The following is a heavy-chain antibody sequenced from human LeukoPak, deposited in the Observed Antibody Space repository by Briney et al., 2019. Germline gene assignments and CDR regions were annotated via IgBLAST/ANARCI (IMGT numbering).Heavy chain of an antibody. CDR1: GGSISRYY. V-gene: IGHV4-59*01. Sequence: SETLSLTCTVSGGSISRYYWNWIRQPPGKGLEWIGYIYYSGSTNYNPSLKSRVTISVDTSKNQFSLKLSSVTAADTAVYYCARGYYDILPVYFRGIDPGGRGPRVPVSS. D-gene: IGHD3-9*01. CDR2: IYYSGST. CDR3: ARGYYDILPVYFRGIDP. J-gene: IGHJ5*02.